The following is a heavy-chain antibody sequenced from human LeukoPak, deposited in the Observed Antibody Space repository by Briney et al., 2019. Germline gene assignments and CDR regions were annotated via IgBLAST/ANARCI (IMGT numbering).Heavy chain of an antibody. D-gene: IGHD2-2*03. CDR1: GYTFTSYY. Sequence: GSVKVSCKASGYTFTSYYMHWVRQAPGQGLEWMGIINPSGGSTIYAQKFQGRVTMTEDTSTDTAYMELSSLRSEDTAVYYCATFTAVDIVVVPAAMDVWGQGTTVTVSS. CDR2: INPSGGST. J-gene: IGHJ6*02. CDR3: ATFTAVDIVVVPAAMDV. V-gene: IGHV1-46*01.